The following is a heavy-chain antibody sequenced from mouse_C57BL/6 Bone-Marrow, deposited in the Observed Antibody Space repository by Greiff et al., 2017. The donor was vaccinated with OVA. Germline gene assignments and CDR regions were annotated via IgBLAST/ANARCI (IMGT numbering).Heavy chain of an antibody. CDR2: IYPGSGST. CDR1: GYTFTSYW. V-gene: IGHV1-55*01. CDR3: ARTDYSNYRAWFAY. J-gene: IGHJ3*01. Sequence: VQLQQPGAELVKPGASVKMSCKASGYTFTSYWITWVKQRPGQGLEWIGDIYPGSGSTNYNEKFKSKATLTVDTSSSTAYMQLSSLTSEDSAVYYYARTDYSNYRAWFAYWGQGTLVTVSA. D-gene: IGHD2-5*01.